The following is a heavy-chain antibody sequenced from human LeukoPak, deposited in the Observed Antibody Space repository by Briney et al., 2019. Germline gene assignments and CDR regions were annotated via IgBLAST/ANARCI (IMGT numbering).Heavy chain of an antibody. CDR1: GGSISSSNYY. J-gene: IGHJ4*02. V-gene: IGHV4-39*07. CDR3: ARDSYSSSWYAFDY. D-gene: IGHD6-13*01. CDR2: IYYSGNT. Sequence: SSETLSLTCTVSGGSISSSNYYWGWIRQPPGKGLEWIGVIYYSGNTYYTPSLKSRVTMSIDTSKNQFSLKLSSVTAADTAVYYCARDSYSSSWYAFDYWGQGTLVTVSS.